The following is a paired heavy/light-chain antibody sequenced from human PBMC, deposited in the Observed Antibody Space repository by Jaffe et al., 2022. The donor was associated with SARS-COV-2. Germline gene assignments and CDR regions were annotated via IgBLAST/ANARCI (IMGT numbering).Light chain of an antibody. J-gene: IGLJ2*01. CDR2: EVT. CDR3: SSYAGTDGLK. Sequence: QSVLTQPPSASGSLGQSVTISCTGTSSDVGGYNYVSWYQQHPGKAPKVMIYEVTKRPSGVPDRFSGSKSGNTASLTVSGLQSEDEADYYCSSYAGTDGLKFGGGTKLTVL. V-gene: IGLV2-8*01. CDR1: SSDVGGYNY.
Heavy chain of an antibody. V-gene: IGHV4-39*01. CDR2: ISYSGTT. J-gene: IGHJ6*03. CDR1: GDSFSRSGYY. Sequence: QPHLQESGPGLVKPSETLSLTCTVSGDSFSRSGYYWGWIRQSSGKGLEWIGCISYSGTTYHNPSLKSRVTISVDTSKRQFSLSLTSVTAADTAVYYCVRGDYYYMDVWGKGATVTVSS. CDR3: VRGDYYYMDV.